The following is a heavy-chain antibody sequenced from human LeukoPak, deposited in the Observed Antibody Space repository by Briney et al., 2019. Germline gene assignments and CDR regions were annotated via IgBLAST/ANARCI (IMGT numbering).Heavy chain of an antibody. CDR3: ARGVGAAAGLPPFDY. CDR1: GGSFSGYY. D-gene: IGHD6-13*01. V-gene: IGHV4-34*01. CDR2: IKHSGST. J-gene: IGHJ4*02. Sequence: PSETLSLTCAAYGGSFSGYYWSWIRQPPGKGLEWIADIKHSGSTNYNPSLKSRGTISVDTSKKQFSLKLSSVTAADTAVYYCARGVGAAAGLPPFDYWGQGTLVTVSS.